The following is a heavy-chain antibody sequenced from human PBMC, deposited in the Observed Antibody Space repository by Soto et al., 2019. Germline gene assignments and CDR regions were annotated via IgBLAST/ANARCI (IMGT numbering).Heavy chain of an antibody. D-gene: IGHD1-26*01. Sequence: QVQLVESGGGVVQPGRSLRLSCAASGFTFSSYGMHWVRQAPGKGLEWVAVISYDGSNKYYADSVKGRFTISRDNSKNTLYLQMNSLGAEDTAVYYWAHDCSGSYAPPFDYWGHGTLVTVSS. CDR3: AHDCSGSYAPPFDY. J-gene: IGHJ4*01. CDR2: ISYDGSNK. CDR1: GFTFSSYG. V-gene: IGHV3-30*03.